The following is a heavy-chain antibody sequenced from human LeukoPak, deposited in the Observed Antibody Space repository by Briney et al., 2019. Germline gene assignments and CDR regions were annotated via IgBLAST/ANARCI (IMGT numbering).Heavy chain of an antibody. CDR2: IYTSGST. Sequence: PSETLSLTCTVSGGSISSGSYYWSWIRQPAGKGLEWIGRIYTSGSTNYNPSLESRVTISIDTSKNTFSLKLTSVTAADTAVYFCARWNLDLAYDIWGQGTMVTVSS. V-gene: IGHV4-61*02. CDR1: GGSISSGSYY. D-gene: IGHD1-1*01. J-gene: IGHJ3*02. CDR3: ARWNLDLAYDI.